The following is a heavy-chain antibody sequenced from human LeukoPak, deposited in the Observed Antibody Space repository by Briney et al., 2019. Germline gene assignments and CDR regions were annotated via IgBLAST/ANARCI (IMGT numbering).Heavy chain of an antibody. CDR2: MNPSGST. Sequence: SETLSLTCAVYGGSFSGYYWTRIRHTPEKGLEWIGEMNPSGSTNYNPSLKSRVTISVDTSKNQFSLKLSSVTAADTAVYYCARGRQDVTMIVVIMTAVSYYLDVWGKGTTVTVS. D-gene: IGHD3-22*01. CDR3: ARGRQDVTMIVVIMTAVSYYLDV. J-gene: IGHJ6*03. V-gene: IGHV4-34*01. CDR1: GGSFSGYY.